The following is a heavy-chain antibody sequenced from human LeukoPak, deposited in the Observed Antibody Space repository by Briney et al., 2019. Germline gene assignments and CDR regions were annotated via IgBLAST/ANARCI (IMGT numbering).Heavy chain of an antibody. V-gene: IGHV1-3*01. CDR1: GYTFTNYA. CDR2: INAGNGNT. CDR3: ARSLSGWRHEYFQH. J-gene: IGHJ1*01. D-gene: IGHD6-19*01. Sequence: ASVKVSCKASGYTFTNYAMHWVRQAPGQRLEWMGWINAGNGNTKYSQKFQGRVTITRDTSASTAYMELSSLRSEDTAVYYCARSLSGWRHEYFQHWGQGTLVTVSS.